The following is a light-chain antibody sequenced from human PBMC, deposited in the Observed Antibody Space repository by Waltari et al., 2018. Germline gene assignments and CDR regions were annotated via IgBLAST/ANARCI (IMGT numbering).Light chain of an antibody. V-gene: IGKV3-15*01. J-gene: IGKJ1*01. Sequence: EIVMTQSPATLSVSPGERVTLSCRASQSVSNNLAWYQQKPGQAPRRLISRASARATGIPARFSGSGSGREFTLTITSLQSEDSAVYYCQQYNNWPPWTFGQGTKVEIK. CDR2: RAS. CDR1: QSVSNN. CDR3: QQYNNWPPWT.